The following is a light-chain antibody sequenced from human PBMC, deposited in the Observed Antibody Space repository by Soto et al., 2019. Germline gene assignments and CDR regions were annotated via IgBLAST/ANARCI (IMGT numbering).Light chain of an antibody. V-gene: IGLV2-18*01. J-gene: IGLJ1*01. CDR1: SSDVGSYNR. CDR2: EVN. Sequence: QSALNQPPSVSGPPGQSVTISCTGTSSDVGSYNRLSWYQQPPGTAPKLIMYEVNTRPSGIPDRFSGSKYGSTASLTIPGLQAEDEADYYCSLYISGSTYVFGTGTKLTVL. CDR3: SLYISGSTYV.